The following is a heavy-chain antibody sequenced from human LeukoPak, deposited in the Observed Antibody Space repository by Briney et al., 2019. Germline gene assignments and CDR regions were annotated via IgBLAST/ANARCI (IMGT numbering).Heavy chain of an antibody. V-gene: IGHV4-38-2*02. J-gene: IGHJ5*02. CDR3: ASESSLVAFCSSINCLKPVWFDP. D-gene: IGHD2-2*01. CDR2: IYHSGST. CDR1: HYSIRSGYY. Sequence: PSETLSLTCTVSHYSIRSGYYWGWIRQPPGKGLEWIGTIYHSGSTYYNPSLKSRVTISADTSKNQFSLKLNSVTASDTAVYYCASESSLVAFCSSINCLKPVWFDPWGQGTLVTVSS.